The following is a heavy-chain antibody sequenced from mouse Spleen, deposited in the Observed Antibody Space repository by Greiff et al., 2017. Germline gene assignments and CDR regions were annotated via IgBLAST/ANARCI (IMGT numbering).Heavy chain of an antibody. J-gene: IGHJ4*01. D-gene: IGHD2-1*01. CDR3: ARDGGNYDYAMDY. Sequence: EVQLQQSGPVLVKPGASVKMSCKASGYTFTDYYMNWVKQSHGKSLEWIGVINPYNGGTSYNQKFKGKATLTVDKSSSTAYMELNSLTSEDSAVYYCARDGGNYDYAMDYWGQGTSVTVSS. V-gene: IGHV1-19*01. CDR2: INPYNGGT. CDR1: GYTFTDYY.